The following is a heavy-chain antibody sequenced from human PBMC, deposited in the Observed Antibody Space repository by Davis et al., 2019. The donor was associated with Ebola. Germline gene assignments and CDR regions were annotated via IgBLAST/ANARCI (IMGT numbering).Heavy chain of an antibody. CDR3: AKSHCSGGSCPYYFDF. V-gene: IGHV3-13*01. J-gene: IGHJ4*02. CDR1: GFTFSNYD. CDR2: IGTAGDT. D-gene: IGHD2-15*01. Sequence: PGGSLRLSCEASGFTFSNYDMHWVRQATGKGLEWVSAIGTAGDTYYPGSVKGRFTISRENVKNSLYLQMNSLRAGDTAVYYCAKSHCSGGSCPYYFDFWGQGTQVTVSS.